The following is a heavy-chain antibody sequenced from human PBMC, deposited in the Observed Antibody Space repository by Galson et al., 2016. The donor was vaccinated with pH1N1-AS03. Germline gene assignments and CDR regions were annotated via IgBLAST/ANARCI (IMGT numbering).Heavy chain of an antibody. CDR2: TYRSGST. CDR1: GFTVSSNY. CDR3: ARGDYYDSSGLQH. J-gene: IGHJ1*01. Sequence: SLRLSCAVSGFTVSSNYMTWVRQAPGKGLEWVSITYRSGSTYYRDSVKGRFTISRDNSENTLYLQMNSPRADDTAVYYCARGDYYDSSGLQHWGQGTLVTVSS. D-gene: IGHD3-22*01. V-gene: IGHV3-66*01.